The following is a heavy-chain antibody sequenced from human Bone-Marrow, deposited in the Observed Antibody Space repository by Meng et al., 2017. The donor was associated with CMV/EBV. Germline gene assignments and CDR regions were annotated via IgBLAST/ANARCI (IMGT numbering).Heavy chain of an antibody. V-gene: IGHV3-11*01. J-gene: IGHJ4*02. D-gene: IGHD3-22*01. Sequence: GGSLRLSCAASGFTFSDYYMSWIRQAPGKGLEWVSHISGSGSTIYYADSVKGRFTISRDNAKKSLYLQMNSLRAEDTAVYYCTRAGYYDSSGTSVDYWGQGTLVTVSS. CDR2: ISGSGSTI. CDR1: GFTFSDYY. CDR3: TRAGYYDSSGTSVDY.